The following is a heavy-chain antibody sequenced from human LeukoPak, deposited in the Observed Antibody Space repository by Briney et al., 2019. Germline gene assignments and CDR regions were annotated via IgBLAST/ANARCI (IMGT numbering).Heavy chain of an antibody. D-gene: IGHD6-19*01. CDR3: AKDGYSSGWYYFDY. V-gene: IGHV3-9*01. Sequence: PGGSLRPSCGAAGFTFDDYAMHWVRQAQGKGLEWVSGISWNSGSIGYADSVKGRFTISRDNAKNSLYLQMNSLRAEDTALYYCAKDGYSSGWYYFDYWGQGTLVTVSS. CDR1: GFTFDDYA. J-gene: IGHJ4*02. CDR2: ISWNSGSI.